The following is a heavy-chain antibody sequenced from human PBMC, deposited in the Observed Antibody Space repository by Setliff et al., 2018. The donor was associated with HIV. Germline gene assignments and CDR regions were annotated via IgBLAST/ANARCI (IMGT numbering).Heavy chain of an antibody. CDR3: TTEKRGSGAYNFDH. V-gene: IGHV3-49*04. CDR2: IRSTPYGGTT. CDR1: GFSFGDHA. D-gene: IGHD5-12*01. J-gene: IGHJ4*02. Sequence: PGGSLRLSCTASGFSFGDHALNWVRQAPGKGLEWIGFIRSTPYGGTTEYAASVKGRFTISRDDSKSIAYLVMNGLKTEDTALYYCTTEKRGSGAYNFDHWGQGTLVTVSS.